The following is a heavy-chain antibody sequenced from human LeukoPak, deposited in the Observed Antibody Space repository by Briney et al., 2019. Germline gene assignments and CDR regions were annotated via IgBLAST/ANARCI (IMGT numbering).Heavy chain of an antibody. V-gene: IGHV3-23*01. J-gene: IGHJ4*02. CDR3: AKGAPLDSSGYYFDY. CDR2: ITGSSGHT. D-gene: IGHD3-22*01. Sequence: PGGSPRLSCAASGFTFSSYAMSWVRQAPGKGLEWVSTITGSSGHTFYADSVRGQFTISRDNSKNTLYLQMNSLRAEDTAVYYCAKGAPLDSSGYYFDYWGQGTLVTVSS. CDR1: GFTFSSYA.